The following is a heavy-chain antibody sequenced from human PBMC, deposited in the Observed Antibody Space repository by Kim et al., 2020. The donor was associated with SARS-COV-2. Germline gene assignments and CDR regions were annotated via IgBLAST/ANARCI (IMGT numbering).Heavy chain of an antibody. Sequence: GRAAYAGSVKGRFTISRDNSKNTLYLQMNSLRAEDTAVYYCARGGALAMDVWGQGTTVTVSS. CDR2: GRA. CDR3: ARGGALAMDV. J-gene: IGHJ6*02. V-gene: IGHV3-74*01. D-gene: IGHD3-3*02.